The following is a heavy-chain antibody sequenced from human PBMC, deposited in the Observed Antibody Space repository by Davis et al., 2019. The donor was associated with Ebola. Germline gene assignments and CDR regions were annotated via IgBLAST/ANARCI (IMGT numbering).Heavy chain of an antibody. V-gene: IGHV3-49*03. Sequence: GGSLRLSCAASGFTFSDYYMSWIRQAPGKGLEWVGFIRSKAYGGTTEYAASVKGRFSISRDDSKSIAYLQTNSLKTEDTAVYYCTREVGGYGDFWGQGTLVTVSS. CDR1: GFTFSDYY. J-gene: IGHJ4*02. CDR3: TREVGGYGDF. CDR2: IRSKAYGGTT. D-gene: IGHD3-22*01.